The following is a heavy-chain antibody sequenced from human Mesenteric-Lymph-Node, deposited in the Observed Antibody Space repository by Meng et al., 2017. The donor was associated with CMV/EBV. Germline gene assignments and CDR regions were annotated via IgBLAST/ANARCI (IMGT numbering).Heavy chain of an antibody. J-gene: IGHJ4*02. CDR1: GYTFAYFG. V-gene: IGHV1-18*04. CDR3: ARRGGDRGTFFDF. D-gene: IGHD4-17*01. CDR2: ISAFTDGRA. Sequence: KTYGYTFAYFGLSWVRQAPGQGPEWMGWISAFTDGRADYALKFQGRVTMTIDTSTSTAYMELRSLRSDDTAIYFCARRGGDRGTFFDFWGQGTLVTVSS.